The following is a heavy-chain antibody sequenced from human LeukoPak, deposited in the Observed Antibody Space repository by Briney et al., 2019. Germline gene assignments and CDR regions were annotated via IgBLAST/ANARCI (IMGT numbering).Heavy chain of an antibody. CDR1: GFTVSNNY. V-gene: IGHV3-53*01. CDR2: IYSGGST. Sequence: GGSLRLSCAASGFTVSNNYMSWVRQAPGKGLEWVSIIYSGGSTYYADSVKGRFTISRDDSKNTLHLQMRSLRANDTAVYYCGSSPYVWGVDHWGQGTPVTVSS. CDR3: GSSPYVWGVDH. J-gene: IGHJ4*02. D-gene: IGHD3-16*01.